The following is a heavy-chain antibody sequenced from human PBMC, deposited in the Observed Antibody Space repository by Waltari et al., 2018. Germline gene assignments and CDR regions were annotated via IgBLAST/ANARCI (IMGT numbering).Heavy chain of an antibody. CDR3: AREGDRFGVLTGDY. CDR1: GGTFSSYT. J-gene: IGHJ4*02. CDR2: IIPILGIA. Sequence: QVQLVQSGAEVKKPGSSVKVSCQASGGTFSSYTISWVRQAPGQGLEWMGRIIPILGIANNAQKFQGRVTITADKSTSTAYMELSSLRSEDTAVYYCAREGDRFGVLTGDYWGQGTLVTVSS. D-gene: IGHD3-3*01. V-gene: IGHV1-69*08.